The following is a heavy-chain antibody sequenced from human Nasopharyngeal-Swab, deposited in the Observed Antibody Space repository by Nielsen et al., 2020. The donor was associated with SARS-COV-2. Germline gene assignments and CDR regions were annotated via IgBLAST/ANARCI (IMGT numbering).Heavy chain of an antibody. CDR1: GFTFSSYW. Sequence: GKSLKISCAASGFTFSSYWMSWVRQAPGKGLEWVANIKQDGSEKYYVDSVRGRFTISRDNAKNSLYLQMNSLRAEDTAVYYCAREARGGWYSFDYWGQGTLVTVSS. D-gene: IGHD6-19*01. J-gene: IGHJ4*02. V-gene: IGHV3-7*03. CDR3: AREARGGWYSFDY. CDR2: IKQDGSEK.